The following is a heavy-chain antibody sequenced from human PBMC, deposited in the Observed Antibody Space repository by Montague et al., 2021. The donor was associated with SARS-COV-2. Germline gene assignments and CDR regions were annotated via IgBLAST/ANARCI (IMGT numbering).Heavy chain of an antibody. Sequence: SLRLSCAASGFTFDDYGMSWVRQAPGKGLEWVSGINRNGDTTDYGDSVKGRFIISRDNVKNSLYLQMNSLIAEDTALYYCSRGYNYGPFNLWGQGTLVTATS. CDR3: SRGYNYGPFNL. D-gene: IGHD5-18*01. CDR2: INRNGDTT. J-gene: IGHJ4*02. V-gene: IGHV3-20*04. CDR1: GFTFDDYG.